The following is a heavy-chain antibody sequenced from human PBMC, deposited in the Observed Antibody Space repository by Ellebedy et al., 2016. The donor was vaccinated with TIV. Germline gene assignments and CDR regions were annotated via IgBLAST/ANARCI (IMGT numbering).Heavy chain of an antibody. J-gene: IGHJ4*02. D-gene: IGHD2-15*01. CDR3: GKEELVAVTPYLDY. Sequence: GESLKISCAASGFTFSSYAMTWVRQAPGKGPEWVSSISSADSTYFADSVKGRFTISRDNSKNTLYLQMNSLRAEDTAVYYCGKEELVAVTPYLDYWGQGTLVTVSS. CDR2: ISSADST. V-gene: IGHV3-23*01. CDR1: GFTFSSYA.